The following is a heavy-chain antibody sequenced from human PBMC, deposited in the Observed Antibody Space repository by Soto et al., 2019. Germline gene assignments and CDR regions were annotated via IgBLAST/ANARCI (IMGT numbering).Heavy chain of an antibody. J-gene: IGHJ3*02. CDR3: EAEPQGAFAI. CDR1: GFTFSGYA. V-gene: IGHV3-23*01. Sequence: PGGSLRLSCAASGFTFSGYAMSWVRQAPGKGLEWVSSISGGGGSTYYADSVKGRFTISRDNSKNTLYLQMNSLRAEDTAVYYCEAEPQGAFAISAQGTMVPVSS. CDR2: ISGGGGST.